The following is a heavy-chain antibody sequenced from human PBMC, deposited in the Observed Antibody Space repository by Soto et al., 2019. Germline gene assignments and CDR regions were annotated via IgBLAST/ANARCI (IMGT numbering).Heavy chain of an antibody. CDR3: ARALLHFSIRDDAFDI. CDR2: IIPIFGTA. Sequence: GASVKVSCKASGGAFSSYAISWVRQAPGQGLEWMGGIIPIFGTANYAQKFQGRVTITADESTSTAYMELSSLRSEDTAVYYCARALLHFSIRDDAFDIWGQGTMVTV. D-gene: IGHD4-4*01. V-gene: IGHV1-69*13. CDR1: GGAFSSYA. J-gene: IGHJ3*02.